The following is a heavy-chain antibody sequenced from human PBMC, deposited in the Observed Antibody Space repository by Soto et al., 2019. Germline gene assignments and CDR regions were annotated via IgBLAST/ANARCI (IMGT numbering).Heavy chain of an antibody. CDR1: CFTFTKTG. J-gene: IGHJ4*02. Sequence: GASGKVSCKASCFTFTKTGIKWGRQAPGQGPEWMGWISSYNGDTNYAQTFQGRVTMTTDTSTSTAYMELSSLRSEDTAVYYCARAVAVPADFDYWGQGTLVTVS. CDR2: ISSYNGDT. V-gene: IGHV1-18*04. CDR3: ARAVAVPADFDY. D-gene: IGHD6-19*01.